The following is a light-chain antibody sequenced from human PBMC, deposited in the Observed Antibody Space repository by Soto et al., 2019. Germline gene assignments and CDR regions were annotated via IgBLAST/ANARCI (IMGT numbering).Light chain of an antibody. CDR2: ATS. CDR3: QKYNSAPLT. CDR1: QGIAHY. V-gene: IGKV1-27*01. J-gene: IGKJ4*01. Sequence: DVQMTQYPSSMYAYVGDRVTNTCRASQGIAHYLAWCQQKPGKVPKLLIYATSTLQSGVPSRFSGSGYGTDFTPTIISLQPEDVGTYYCQKYNSAPLTFGGGTKVDIK.